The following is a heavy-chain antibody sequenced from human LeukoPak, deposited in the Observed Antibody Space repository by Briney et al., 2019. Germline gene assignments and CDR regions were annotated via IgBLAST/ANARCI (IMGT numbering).Heavy chain of an antibody. CDR1: GFTFSSYA. V-gene: IGHV3-23*01. CDR2: ISGSGGST. CDR3: AKASVVVPAARAPGLGY. Sequence: GGSLRLSCAASGFTFSSYAMSWVRQAPGKGLEWVSAISGSGGSTYYADSVKGRFTIPRDNSKNTLYLQMNSLRAEDTAVYYCAKASVVVPAARAPGLGYWGQGTLVTVSS. J-gene: IGHJ4*02. D-gene: IGHD2-2*01.